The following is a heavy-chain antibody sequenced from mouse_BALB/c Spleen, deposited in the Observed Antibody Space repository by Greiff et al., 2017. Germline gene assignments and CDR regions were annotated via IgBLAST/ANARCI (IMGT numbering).Heavy chain of an antibody. CDR2: ISIYYDNT. D-gene: IGHD2-10*02. J-gene: IGHJ2*01. V-gene: IGHV1-67*01. CDR3: ARSGRGLVSYGNYFDY. Sequence: VQLQQSGPELVRPGESVKISCKCSGYTFTDYAMHWVKQSHAKSLEWIGVISIYYDNTNYNQKFKGKATMTVDKSSSTAYMELARLTSEYSAIYYCARSGRGLVSYGNYFDYWGQGTTLTVSS. CDR1: GYTFTDYA.